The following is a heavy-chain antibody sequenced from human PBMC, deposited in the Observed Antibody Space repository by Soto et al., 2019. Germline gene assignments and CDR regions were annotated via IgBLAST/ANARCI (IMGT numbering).Heavy chain of an antibody. CDR3: AKRAQIYDPGYYFDF. D-gene: IGHD5-12*01. J-gene: IGHJ4*02. CDR2: ISGSGGRT. CDR1: GFTFSDYA. Sequence: GGSPGLSCAASGFTFSDYAMGWVRKGPGKGLEGVSTISGSGGRTFYADSVKGGFTISRDNSKNTLYLQMNSLRAEDTAVYYCAKRAQIYDPGYYFDFWGQGTPVTVSS. V-gene: IGHV3-23*01.